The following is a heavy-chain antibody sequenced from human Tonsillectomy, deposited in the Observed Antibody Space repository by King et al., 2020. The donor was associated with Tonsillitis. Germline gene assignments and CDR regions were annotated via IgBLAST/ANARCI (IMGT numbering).Heavy chain of an antibody. J-gene: IGHJ4*02. CDR2: IYSGGSST. V-gene: IGHV3-23*03. CDR3: ARAKRNSNDILTGYYCDY. Sequence: VQLVESGGGLVQPGGSLRLSCAASGFTFSIYAMSWVRQAPGKGLEWVSVIYSGGSSTYYAGSVKGRFTISRDNSKNTLYLQMNSLRAEDTAVYYCARAKRNSNDILTGYYCDYWGQGTLVTVSS. D-gene: IGHD3-9*01. CDR1: GFTFSIYA.